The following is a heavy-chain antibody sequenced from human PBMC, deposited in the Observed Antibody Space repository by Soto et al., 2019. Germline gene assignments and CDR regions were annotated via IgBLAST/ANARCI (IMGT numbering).Heavy chain of an antibody. CDR3: ATPPPPYCSSTTCYTRKWFDR. J-gene: IGHJ5*02. CDR2: FDPEDGET. D-gene: IGHD2-2*02. Sequence: GASVKVSCKVSGYTLTELSMHWVRQAPGKGLEWMGGFDPEDGETIYAQKLQGRVTMTEDTSTDTAYMELSSLRSEDTAVYYFATPPPPYCSSTTCYTRKWFDRCGQRPMVTVSS. V-gene: IGHV1-24*01. CDR1: GYTLTELS.